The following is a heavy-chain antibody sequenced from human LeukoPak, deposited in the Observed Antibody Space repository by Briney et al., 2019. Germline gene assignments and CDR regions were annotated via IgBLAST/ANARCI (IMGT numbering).Heavy chain of an antibody. J-gene: IGHJ4*02. CDR1: GLTFSSHW. CDR3: AREVTTSEAYYFDF. V-gene: IGHV3-74*01. Sequence: GGSLRLSCAASGLTFSSHWMHWVRQAPGKGLVWVSRITNDGSSTTYADSVKGRFTISGDNAKNTVYLQMNSLRAEDTAIYYCAREVTTSEAYYFDFWGQGILVTVSS. D-gene: IGHD2/OR15-2a*01. CDR2: ITNDGSST.